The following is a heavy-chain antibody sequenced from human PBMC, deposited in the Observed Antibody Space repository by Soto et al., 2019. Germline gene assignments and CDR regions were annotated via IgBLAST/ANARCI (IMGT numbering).Heavy chain of an antibody. J-gene: IGHJ6*02. CDR1: GYIFVNYG. V-gene: IGHV1-18*01. CDR2: ISPYTGNT. D-gene: IGHD3-16*01. Sequence: QVQLVQSGDEVKKPGASVKVSCKASGYIFVNYGIAWVRQAPGQGLEWMGWISPYTGNTHSATKVQGRLTMTTDTTTSTAYMDLGSLTTDDTAVYYCVMVDNYVTPTPQDVWGQGTTVTVSS. CDR3: VMVDNYVTPTPQDV.